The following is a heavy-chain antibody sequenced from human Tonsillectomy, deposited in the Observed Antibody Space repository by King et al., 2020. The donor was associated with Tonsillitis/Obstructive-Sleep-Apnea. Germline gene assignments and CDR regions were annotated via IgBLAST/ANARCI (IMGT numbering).Heavy chain of an antibody. J-gene: IGHJ3*02. V-gene: IGHV4-59*01. Sequence: VQLQESGPGLVKPSETLSLTCTVSGGSISSYYWSWIRQPPGKGLEWIGYIYYSGSTNYNPSLKSRVTISVDTSKNQFSLKLSSVTAADTAVYYCARDSTPEYYDILTGYSTPDAFDIWGQGTMVTVSS. CDR1: GGSISSYY. CDR3: ARDSTPEYYDILTGYSTPDAFDI. CDR2: IYYSGST. D-gene: IGHD3-9*01.